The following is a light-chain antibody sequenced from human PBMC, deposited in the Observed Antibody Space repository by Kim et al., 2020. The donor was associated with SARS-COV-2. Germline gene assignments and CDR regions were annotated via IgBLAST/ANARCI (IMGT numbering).Light chain of an antibody. J-gene: IGKJ4*01. Sequence: SASVGDRVTITCRASQDIRNHLTWFQQKPGEAPKSLIYAASSLQSGVPSKFSGGGSGTDFTLTISSLQPEDFATYYCQQYHNYPLTFGGGTKVEI. CDR3: QQYHNYPLT. V-gene: IGKV1-16*02. CDR2: AAS. CDR1: QDIRNH.